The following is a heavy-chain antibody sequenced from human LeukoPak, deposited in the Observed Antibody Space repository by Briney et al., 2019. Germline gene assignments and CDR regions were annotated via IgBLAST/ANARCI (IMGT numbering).Heavy chain of an antibody. J-gene: IGHJ4*02. CDR2: IYSGGST. D-gene: IGHD4-23*01. CDR3: ARDVYGGNSGGDY. V-gene: IGHV3-66*02. CDR1: GFTVSSNY. Sequence: GGSLRLSCAASGFTVSSNYMSWVRQAPGKGLEWVSVIYSGGSTYYADSVKGRFTISRDNSKNTLYLQMNSLRTEDTAVYYCARDVYGGNSGGDYWAREPWSPSPQ.